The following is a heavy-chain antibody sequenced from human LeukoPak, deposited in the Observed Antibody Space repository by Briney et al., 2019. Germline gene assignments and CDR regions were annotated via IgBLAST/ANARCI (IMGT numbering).Heavy chain of an antibody. CDR1: GASISSYY. CDR2: VYPSGIT. J-gene: IGHJ6*02. CDR3: ARAAAHYEKDV. D-gene: IGHD6-25*01. V-gene: IGHV4-4*07. Sequence: SETLSLTCTVSGASISSYYWSWIRQPAGKGLEWIGHVYPSGITKYNPSLKSRLSMSVDTSKNQFSLKLSSVTAADTAVYYCARAAAHYEKDVWGQGTTVTVSS.